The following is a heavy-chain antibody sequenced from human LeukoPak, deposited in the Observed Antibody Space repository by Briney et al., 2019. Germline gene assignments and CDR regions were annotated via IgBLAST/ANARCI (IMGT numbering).Heavy chain of an antibody. CDR1: GYTFTSYG. J-gene: IGHJ6*03. CDR2: ISAYNGNT. D-gene: IGHD5-18*01. Sequence: ASVKVSCKASGYTFTSYGISWVRQAPGQGLEWMGWISAYNGNTNYAQKLQGRVTMTTDTSTSTAYMELRSLRSDDTAVYYCARRRGYSYGYPTYYYYYYMDVWGKGTTVTVSS. CDR3: ARRRGYSYGYPTYYYYYYMDV. V-gene: IGHV1-18*01.